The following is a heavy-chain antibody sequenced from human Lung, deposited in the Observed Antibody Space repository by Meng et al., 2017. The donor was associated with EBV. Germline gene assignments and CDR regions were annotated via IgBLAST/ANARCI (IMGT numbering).Heavy chain of an antibody. Sequence: QAPVHESGPGLVTRSQPLSTTCTVSGGSISSGDFYMSWIRQAPGKGLEWVSYISSVGNMISYGDSVKGRFTISRDNAKNSLYLQMNSLRVEDTAVYYCARDPGFRAAPGIYWFDPWGQGTLVTVSS. CDR1: GGSISSGDFY. V-gene: IGHV3-11*01. CDR3: ARDPGFRAAPGIYWFDP. D-gene: IGHD6-13*01. CDR2: ISSVGNMI. J-gene: IGHJ5*02.